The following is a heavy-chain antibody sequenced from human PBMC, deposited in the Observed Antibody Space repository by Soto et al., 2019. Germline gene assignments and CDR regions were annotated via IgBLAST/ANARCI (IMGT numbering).Heavy chain of an antibody. D-gene: IGHD2-2*01. Sequence: PSETLSLTCTVSGGSISSSSYYWGWIRQPPGKGLEWIGSIYYSGSTYYNPSLKSRVAISVDTSKNQFSLKLSSVTSADTAVYYCSRLGTDADDIVVVPAAADYWGQGTLVTVSS. CDR2: IYYSGST. CDR1: GGSISSSSYY. J-gene: IGHJ4*02. V-gene: IGHV4-39*01. CDR3: SRLGTDADDIVVVPAAADY.